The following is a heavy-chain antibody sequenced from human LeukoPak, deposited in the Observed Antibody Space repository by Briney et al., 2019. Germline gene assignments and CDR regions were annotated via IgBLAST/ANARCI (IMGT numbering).Heavy chain of an antibody. D-gene: IGHD6-19*01. J-gene: IGHJ3*02. CDR1: GFTFDDYG. CDR3: AKAAYSSGWYDAFDI. CDR2: FIWNSGSI. Sequence: PGRSLRLSCAASGFTFDDYGMHWVRQAPGKGLEWVSGFIWNSGSIGYADSVRGRFTISRDNAKNSLYLQMNSLRTEDTALYYCAKAAYSSGWYDAFDIWGQGTMVTVSS. V-gene: IGHV3-9*01.